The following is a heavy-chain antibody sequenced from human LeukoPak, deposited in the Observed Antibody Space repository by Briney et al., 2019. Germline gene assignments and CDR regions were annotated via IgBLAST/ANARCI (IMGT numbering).Heavy chain of an antibody. Sequence: GGSLRLSCAASGFTFRSFAMTWVRQAPGKGLEWVASITGNHGPTYNTDSVKDRFTISRDNSQNTLYLQMDSLRAEDTAVYYCTKDLNGDYVGAFDPWGQGTLVTVSS. CDR1: GFTFRSFA. CDR3: TKDLNGDYVGAFDP. D-gene: IGHD4-17*01. CDR2: ITGNHGPT. J-gene: IGHJ5*02. V-gene: IGHV3-23*01.